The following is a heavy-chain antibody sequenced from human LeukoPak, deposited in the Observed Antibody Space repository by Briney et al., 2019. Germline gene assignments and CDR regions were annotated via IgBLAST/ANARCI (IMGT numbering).Heavy chain of an antibody. CDR2: ISWNSGSI. D-gene: IGHD6-13*01. Sequence: GGSLRLSCAASGFTFDDYAMHWVRQAPGKGLEWVSGISWNSGSIGYADSVKGRFTISRDNAKNTLYLQMNSLRAEDTAVYYCARDLGGSWEQEHYFDYWGQGTLVTVSS. V-gene: IGHV3-9*01. J-gene: IGHJ4*02. CDR3: ARDLGGSWEQEHYFDY. CDR1: GFTFDDYA.